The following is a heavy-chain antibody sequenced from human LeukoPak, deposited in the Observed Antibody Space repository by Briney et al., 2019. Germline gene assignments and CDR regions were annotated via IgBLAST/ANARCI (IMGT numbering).Heavy chain of an antibody. CDR3: ANAHNFRPSASFDS. D-gene: IGHD1-20*01. J-gene: IGHJ4*02. CDR1: GFTFSNYW. CDR2: ITEDGRET. Sequence: GESLRLSCAASGFTFSNYWMSWVRQAPGKGAEWVANITEDGRETYYLDSVEGRFTISRDNAKNSLELQTNSPRVEDTAVYYCANAHNFRPSASFDSWGQGTLVTVSS. V-gene: IGHV3-7*01.